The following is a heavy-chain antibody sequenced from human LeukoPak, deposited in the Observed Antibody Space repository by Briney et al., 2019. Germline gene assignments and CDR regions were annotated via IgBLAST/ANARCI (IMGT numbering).Heavy chain of an antibody. Sequence: GGSLRLSCAASGFTFSSYAMTWVRQAPGKGLEWVSTISGSVGTTYYADSVKGRFTISRDNSKNMLCLQMNSLRADDTAVYYCATVNYDYYYYVMDVWGQGTTLTVSS. J-gene: IGHJ6*02. D-gene: IGHD1-7*01. CDR3: ATVNYDYYYYVMDV. CDR1: GFTFSSYA. V-gene: IGHV3-23*01. CDR2: ISGSVGTT.